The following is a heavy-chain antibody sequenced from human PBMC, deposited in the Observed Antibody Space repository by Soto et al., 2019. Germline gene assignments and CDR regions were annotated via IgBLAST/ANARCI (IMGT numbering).Heavy chain of an antibody. CDR1: GESFSGYY. CDR3: ARQSSGWYNWFDP. D-gene: IGHD6-19*01. Sequence: SETLSLTCAVYGESFSGYYWSWIRQPPGKGLEWIGEINHSGSTNYNPSLKSRVTISVDTSKNQFSLKLSSVTAADTAVYYCARQSSGWYNWFDPWGQGTLVTVSS. J-gene: IGHJ5*02. CDR2: INHSGST. V-gene: IGHV4-34*01.